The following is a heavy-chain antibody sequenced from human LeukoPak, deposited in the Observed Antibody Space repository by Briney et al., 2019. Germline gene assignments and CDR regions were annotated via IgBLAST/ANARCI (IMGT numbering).Heavy chain of an antibody. Sequence: GGSLRLSCAASGFIFSSYGIQWVRQAPGKGLEWVANIKQDGSKKSYVDSVKGRFTISRDNAKNSLYLQINSLRAEDTAIYYCTRVGYIDEGIDYWGQGTLVTVSS. CDR2: IKQDGSKK. CDR1: GFIFSSYG. V-gene: IGHV3-7*04. CDR3: TRVGYIDEGIDY. D-gene: IGHD5-24*01. J-gene: IGHJ4*02.